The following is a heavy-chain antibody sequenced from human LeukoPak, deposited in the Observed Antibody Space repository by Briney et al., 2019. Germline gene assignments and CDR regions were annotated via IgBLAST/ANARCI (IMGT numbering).Heavy chain of an antibody. CDR2: IKQDGSEK. CDR3: ARAPSTPDFWSGYREYYFDY. D-gene: IGHD3-3*01. CDR1: GFTFSSYW. J-gene: IGHJ4*02. Sequence: PGGSLRLSCAASGFTFSSYWMSWVRQAPGKGLGWVANIKQDGSEKYYVDSVKGRFTISRDNAKNSLYLQMNSLRAEDTAVYYCARAPSTPDFWSGYREYYFDYWGQGTLVTVSS. V-gene: IGHV3-7*01.